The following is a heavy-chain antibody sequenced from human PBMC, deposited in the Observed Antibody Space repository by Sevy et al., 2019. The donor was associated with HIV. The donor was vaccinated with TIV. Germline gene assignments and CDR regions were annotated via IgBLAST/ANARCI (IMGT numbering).Heavy chain of an antibody. CDR1: GGTFSSYA. CDR2: IIPIFGTA. J-gene: IGHJ6*03. V-gene: IGHV1-69*13. D-gene: IGHD1-7*01. Sequence: ASVKVSCKASGGTFSSYAISWVRQAPGQGLEWMGGIIPIFGTANYAQTFQGRVTITADESTSTAYMELSSLRSEDTAVYYCARGVTGTTKGRDYYYYMDVWGKGTTVTVSS. CDR3: ARGVTGTTKGRDYYYYMDV.